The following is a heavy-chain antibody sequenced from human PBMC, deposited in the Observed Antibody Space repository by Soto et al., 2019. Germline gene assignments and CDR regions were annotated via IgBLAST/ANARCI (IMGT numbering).Heavy chain of an antibody. V-gene: IGHV1-69*01. CDR1: EGTFNSYA. CDR3: ASGASRWYPYFFDS. D-gene: IGHD6-13*01. J-gene: IGHJ4*02. CDR2: IIPYYNTL. Sequence: QAQVVQSGAEVRKPGSSVKLSCKASEGTFNSYAIAWVRQAPGQGLEWMGGIIPYYNTLNYAQKFQDRVTLTADDSTNTVYMELISLRSDDTAVYFCASGASRWYPYFFDSWAKGTLVTVSS.